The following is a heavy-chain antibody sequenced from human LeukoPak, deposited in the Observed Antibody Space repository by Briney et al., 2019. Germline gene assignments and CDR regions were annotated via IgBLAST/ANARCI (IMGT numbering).Heavy chain of an antibody. CDR1: GGTFSSYA. J-gene: IGHJ6*02. D-gene: IGHD6-19*01. V-gene: IGHV1-18*01. Sequence: ASVKVSCKASGGTFSSYAISWVRQAPGQGLEWMGWISAYNGNTNYAQKLQGRVTMTTDTSTSTAYMELRSLRSDDTAVYYCASFWGRGSYRWYSSGWYDAMDVWGQGTTVTVSS. CDR3: ASFWGRGSYRWYSSGWYDAMDV. CDR2: ISAYNGNT.